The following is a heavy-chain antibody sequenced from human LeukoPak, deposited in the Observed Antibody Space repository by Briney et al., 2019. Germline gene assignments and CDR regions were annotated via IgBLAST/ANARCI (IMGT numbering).Heavy chain of an antibody. V-gene: IGHV5-51*01. CDR2: IYPGDSDT. CDR1: GYSFTSYW. D-gene: IGHD3-10*01. J-gene: IGHJ5*02. Sequence: KYGESLKISCKGSGYSFTSYWIGWVRQMPGKGLEWMGIIYPGDSDTRYSPSFQGQVTISADKSISTAYLQWSSLKASDTAMYYCARLSMVRGVPRPFNWFDPWGQGTLVTVSS. CDR3: ARLSMVRGVPRPFNWFDP.